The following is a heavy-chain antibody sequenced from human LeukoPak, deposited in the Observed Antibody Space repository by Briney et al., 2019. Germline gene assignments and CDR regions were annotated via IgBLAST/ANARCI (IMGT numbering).Heavy chain of an antibody. J-gene: IGHJ4*02. CDR3: ARHTVTTSGIDY. CDR1: GGSISSYC. V-gene: IGHV4-59*08. D-gene: IGHD4-17*01. CDR2: IYYSGST. Sequence: SETLSPTCTVSGGSISSYCWSWIRQPPGKGLEWIGYIYYSGSTNYNPSLKSRVTISVDTSKNQFSLKLSSVTAADTAVYYCARHTVTTSGIDYWGQGTLVTVSS.